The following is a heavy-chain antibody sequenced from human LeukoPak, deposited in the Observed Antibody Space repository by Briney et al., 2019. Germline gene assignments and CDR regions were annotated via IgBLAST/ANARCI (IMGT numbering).Heavy chain of an antibody. D-gene: IGHD6-13*01. CDR1: GFTFSSYA. J-gene: IGHJ4*02. CDR2: ISGSGGST. Sequence: PGGSLRLSCAASGFTFSSYAMSWVRQAPGKGLEWVSAISGSGGSTYYADPVKGRFTISRDNSKNTLYLQMNSLRVGDTAVYYCARVAYTSSWYYFDYWGQGALVTVSS. V-gene: IGHV3-23*01. CDR3: ARVAYTSSWYYFDY.